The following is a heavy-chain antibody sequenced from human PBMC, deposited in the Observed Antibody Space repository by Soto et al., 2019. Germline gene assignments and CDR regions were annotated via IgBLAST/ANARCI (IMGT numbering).Heavy chain of an antibody. J-gene: IGHJ4*02. CDR2: IWYDGSNK. V-gene: IGHV3-33*01. CDR1: GFTFSSYG. CDR3: ARALTYYFDY. Sequence: QVQLVESGGGVVQPGRSLRLSCAASGFTFSSYGMHWVRQAPGKGLEWVSVIWYDGSNKYYADSVKGRFTISRDNSKNTLYLQMNSLRDEDTAVYYCARALTYYFDYWGQGTLVTVSS. D-gene: IGHD7-27*01.